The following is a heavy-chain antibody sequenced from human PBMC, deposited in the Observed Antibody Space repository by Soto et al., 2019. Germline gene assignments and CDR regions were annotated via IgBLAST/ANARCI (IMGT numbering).Heavy chain of an antibody. CDR3: ARGDGYQSRV. D-gene: IGHD2-21*01. CDR2: IYYSGST. Sequence: QVQLQESGPGLVKPSQTLSLTCTVSGGSISSGGYYWSWIRQHPGKGLEWIGYIYYSGSTYYNPSLKXXVXRXXDTSKNQFSLKLSSVTAADTAVYYCARGDGYQSRVWGQGTLVTVSS. J-gene: IGHJ4*02. V-gene: IGHV4-31*01. CDR1: GGSISSGGYY.